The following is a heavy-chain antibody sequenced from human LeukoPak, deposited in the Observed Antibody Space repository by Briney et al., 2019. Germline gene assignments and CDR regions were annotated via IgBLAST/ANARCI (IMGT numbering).Heavy chain of an antibody. J-gene: IGHJ4*02. Sequence: GGSLRLSCAASGFTFSSYAMHWVRQAPGKGLEWVAVISYDGSNKYYADSVKGRFTISRDNSKNTLYLQMNSLRAEDTAVYYCAGGGGQQLAYYFDYWGQGTLVTVSP. CDR2: ISYDGSNK. CDR3: AGGGGQQLAYYFDY. D-gene: IGHD6-13*01. V-gene: IGHV3-30-3*01. CDR1: GFTFSSYA.